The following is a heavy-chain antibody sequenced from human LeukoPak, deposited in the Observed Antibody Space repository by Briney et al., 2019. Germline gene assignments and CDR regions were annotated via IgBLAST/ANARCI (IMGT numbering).Heavy chain of an antibody. CDR2: NNPSGGST. CDR3: ARDRGLLYGSSGCLDY. V-gene: IGHV1-46*01. J-gene: IGHJ4*02. D-gene: IGHD6-19*01. Sequence: ASVKVSCKASGYTFTSYYMHWVRQAPGQGLEWIGINNPSGGSTSYAQKFQGRVTMTRDTSTSTVYMELSSLTSEDTAVYYCARDRGLLYGSSGCLDYWGPGTLVTVSS. CDR1: GYTFTSYY.